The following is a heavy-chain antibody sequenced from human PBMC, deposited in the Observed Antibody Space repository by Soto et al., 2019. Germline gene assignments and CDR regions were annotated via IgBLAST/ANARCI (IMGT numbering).Heavy chain of an antibody. J-gene: IGHJ5*02. D-gene: IGHD5-18*01. Sequence: SETLSLTCTVSGGSISSYYWSWIRQPPGKGLEWIGYIYYSGSTNYNPSLKSRVTISVDTSKNQFSLKLSSVTAADTAVYYCARASYGYVLDPWGQGTLVTVS. CDR3: ARASYGYVLDP. V-gene: IGHV4-59*01. CDR2: IYYSGST. CDR1: GGSISSYY.